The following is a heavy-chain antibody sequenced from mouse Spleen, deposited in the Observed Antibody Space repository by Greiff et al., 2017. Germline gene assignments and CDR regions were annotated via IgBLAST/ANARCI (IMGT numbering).Heavy chain of an antibody. D-gene: IGHD1-1*01. J-gene: IGHJ4*01. CDR1: GFTFSSSG. V-gene: IGHV5-6*02. Sequence: EVKLVESGGDLVKPGGSLKLSCAASGFTFSSSGMSWVRQTPDKRLEWVATVSSGGSYTYYPDSVKGRFTISRDNAKNTLYLQMSSLKSEDTAMYYCARLLLRTDAMDYWGQGTSVTVSS. CDR2: VSSGGSYT. CDR3: ARLLLRTDAMDY.